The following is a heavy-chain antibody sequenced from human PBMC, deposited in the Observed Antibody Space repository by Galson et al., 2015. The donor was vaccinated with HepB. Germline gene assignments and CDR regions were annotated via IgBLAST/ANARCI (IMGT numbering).Heavy chain of an antibody. V-gene: IGHV4-4*07. CDR1: GGSISSYY. CDR3: ARGGNLAAAAGTRYYYYGMDV. J-gene: IGHJ6*02. D-gene: IGHD6-13*01. Sequence: ETLSLTCTVSGGSISSYYWSWIRQPAGKGLEWIGRIYTSGSTDYNPSLKSRVTMSVDTSKNQFSLKLSSVTAADTAVYYCARGGNLAAAAGTRYYYYGMDVWGQGTTVTVSS. CDR2: IYTSGST.